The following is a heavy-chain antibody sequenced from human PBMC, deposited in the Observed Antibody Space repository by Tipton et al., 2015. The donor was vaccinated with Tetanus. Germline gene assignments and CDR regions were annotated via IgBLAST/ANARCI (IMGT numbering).Heavy chain of an antibody. CDR1: GFIFSTSS. Sequence: SLRLSCATSGFIFSTSSLNWVRQAPGRGLEWVSYISHSSETTLYADSVKGRFTISRDNAKKSLFLQMNGLRDDDTAVYYCARDRPTALLSYWGQGTLVTVSS. J-gene: IGHJ4*02. V-gene: IGHV3-48*02. D-gene: IGHD2-21*02. CDR2: ISHSSETT. CDR3: ARDRPTALLSY.